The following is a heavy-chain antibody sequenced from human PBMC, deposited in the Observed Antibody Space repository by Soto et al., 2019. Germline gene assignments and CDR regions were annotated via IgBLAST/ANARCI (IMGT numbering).Heavy chain of an antibody. CDR2: IKSKTDGGTK. V-gene: IGHV3-15*01. J-gene: IGHJ4*02. Sequence: PGGSLRLSCAASGFTFNAAWMSWVRQAPGKGLEWVGRIKSKTDGGTKDFAAPVKGRFTITRNDSKNTVYLQMNSLKIEDTAVYYCTAGLAAAGTNYWGQGTLVTVSS. CDR3: TAGLAAAGTNY. CDR1: GFTFNAAW. D-gene: IGHD6-13*01.